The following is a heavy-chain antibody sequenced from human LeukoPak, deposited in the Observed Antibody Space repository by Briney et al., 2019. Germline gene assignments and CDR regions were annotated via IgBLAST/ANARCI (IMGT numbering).Heavy chain of an antibody. V-gene: IGHV4-34*01. J-gene: IGHJ6*02. CDR2: INHSGST. Sequence: PSETLSLTCAVYGGSFSGYYWSWIRQPPGKGLEWIGEINHSGSTNYNPSLKSRVTISVDTSKNQFSLKLSSVTAADTAVYYCARGIQLWPSYYYYGMDVWGQGTTVTVSS. CDR3: ARGIQLWPSYYYYGMDV. D-gene: IGHD5-18*01. CDR1: GGSFSGYY.